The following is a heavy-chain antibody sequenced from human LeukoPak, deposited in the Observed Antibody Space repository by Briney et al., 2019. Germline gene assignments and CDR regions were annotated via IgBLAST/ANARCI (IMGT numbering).Heavy chain of an antibody. CDR3: ARDLKQQLVLGAFDI. V-gene: IGHV4-59*01. D-gene: IGHD6-13*01. J-gene: IGHJ3*02. CDR2: IYYSGGT. CDR1: GGSISSYY. Sequence: SETLSLTCTVSGGSISSYYLSWIRQPPGKGLEWIGYIYYSGGTNYNPSLKRRVTISVDTSKDQFSLKLSSVTAGDTAVYYCARDLKQQLVLGAFDIWGQGTMVTVSS.